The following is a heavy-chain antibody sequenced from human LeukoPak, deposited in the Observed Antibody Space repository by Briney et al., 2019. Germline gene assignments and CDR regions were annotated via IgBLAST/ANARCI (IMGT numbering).Heavy chain of an antibody. CDR1: GGSISSGSYY. D-gene: IGHD4-17*01. J-gene: IGHJ4*02. V-gene: IGHV4-61*02. CDR2: IYTSGST. CDR3: AREFGYAVTSLDY. Sequence: PSQTLSLTCTVSGGSISSGSYYWSWIRQPAGKGLEWIGRIYTSGSTHYNPSPKSRVTISVDTSKNQFSLKLSSVTAADTAVYYCAREFGYAVTSLDYWGQGTLVTVSS.